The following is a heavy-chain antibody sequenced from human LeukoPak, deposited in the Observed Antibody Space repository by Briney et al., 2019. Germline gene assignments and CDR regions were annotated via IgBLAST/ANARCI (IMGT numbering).Heavy chain of an antibody. V-gene: IGHV4-38-2*02. CDR1: GYSISSDYY. D-gene: IGHD5-12*01. CDR2: IHHSGRT. CDR3: ARGRGGGYGLTFDY. Sequence: SETLSLTCTVSGYSISSDYYWGWIRQPPGKGLEWIGSIHHSGRTYYNPSLKSRVTISVDTSKNQFSLKLSSVTAADTAVYYCARGRGGGYGLTFDYWGQGTLVTVSS. J-gene: IGHJ4*02.